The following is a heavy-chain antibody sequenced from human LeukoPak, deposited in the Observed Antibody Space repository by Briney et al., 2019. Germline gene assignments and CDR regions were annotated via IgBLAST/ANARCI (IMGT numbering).Heavy chain of an antibody. V-gene: IGHV3-30*18. J-gene: IGHJ4*02. Sequence: QSGRSLRLSCAASGFTFSSYGMHWVRQAPGKGLEWVAVISYDGSNKYYADSVKGRFTISRDNSKNTLYLQMNSLRAEDTAVYYCAKDNSGDLDYWGQGTLVTVSS. D-gene: IGHD7-27*01. CDR1: GFTFSSYG. CDR3: AKDNSGDLDY. CDR2: ISYDGSNK.